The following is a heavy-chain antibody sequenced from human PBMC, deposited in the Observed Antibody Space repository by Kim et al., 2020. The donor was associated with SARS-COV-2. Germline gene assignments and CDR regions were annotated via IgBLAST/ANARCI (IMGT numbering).Heavy chain of an antibody. CDR1: GFTFSSYW. Sequence: GGSLRLSCAASGFTFSSYWMSWVRQAPGKGLEWVANIKQDGSEKYYVDSVKGRFTISRDNAKNSLYLQMNSLRAEDTAVYYCARGKGDTIFGVVIAAFDYWGQGTLVTVSS. V-gene: IGHV3-7*01. CDR3: ARGKGDTIFGVVIAAFDY. CDR2: IKQDGSEK. D-gene: IGHD3-3*01. J-gene: IGHJ4*02.